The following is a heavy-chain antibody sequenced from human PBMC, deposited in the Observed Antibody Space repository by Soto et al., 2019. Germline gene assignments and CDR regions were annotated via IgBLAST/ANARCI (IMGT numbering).Heavy chain of an antibody. D-gene: IGHD4-4*01. V-gene: IGHV4-34*01. Sequence: SETLSLTCAVYGGSFSGYYWSWIRQPPGKGLEWIGEINHSGSTNYNPSLKSRVTISVDTSKNQFSLKLSSVTAADTAVYYCARGFDYSKHKIYYYYMDVWGKGTTVTVSS. CDR3: ARGFDYSKHKIYYYYMDV. CDR1: GGSFSGYY. CDR2: INHSGST. J-gene: IGHJ6*03.